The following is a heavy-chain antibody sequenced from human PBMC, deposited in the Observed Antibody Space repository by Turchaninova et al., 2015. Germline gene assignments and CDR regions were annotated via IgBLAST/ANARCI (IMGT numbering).Heavy chain of an antibody. CDR2: IYYSGSP. J-gene: IGHJ6*03. CDR3: AGTSSGDYSRYYYYMDV. V-gene: IGHV4-31*02. Sequence: RWIRQHPGKGLEWIGYIYYSGSPSYNPSLKSRVTISVDTSKNQFSLKLSSGTAADTAVYYCAGTSSGDYSRYYYYMDVWGKGTTVTVSS. D-gene: IGHD4-17*01.